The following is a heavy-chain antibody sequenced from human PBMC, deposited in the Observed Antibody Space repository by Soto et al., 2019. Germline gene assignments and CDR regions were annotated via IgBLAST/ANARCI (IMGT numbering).Heavy chain of an antibody. CDR1: GFTFGSYG. Sequence: PGGSLRLSCAASGFTFGSYGMHWVRQAPGKGLEWVAVISYDGSNKYYADSVKGRFTISRDNSKNTLYLQMNSLRAEDTAVYYCAKDRVQLRYYYYYGMDVWGQGTTVTVSS. J-gene: IGHJ6*02. CDR2: ISYDGSNK. V-gene: IGHV3-30*18. CDR3: AKDRVQLRYYYYYGMDV. D-gene: IGHD6-25*01.